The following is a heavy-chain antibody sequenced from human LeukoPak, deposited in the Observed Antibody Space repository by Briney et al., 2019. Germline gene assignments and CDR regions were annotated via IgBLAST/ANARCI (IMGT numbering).Heavy chain of an antibody. D-gene: IGHD4-23*01. CDR1: GGSISTFS. V-gene: IGHV4-59*01. Sequence: PSETLSLTCTVSGGSISTFSWTWVRQSPGKGLEWIGSIYSSTTNFNPSFKSRVAMSVDTSKNQFSLRLNSVTTADSAVYYCARDTTVASGTQFWGQGTLVTVSS. CDR2: IYSSTT. J-gene: IGHJ4*02. CDR3: ARDTTVASGTQF.